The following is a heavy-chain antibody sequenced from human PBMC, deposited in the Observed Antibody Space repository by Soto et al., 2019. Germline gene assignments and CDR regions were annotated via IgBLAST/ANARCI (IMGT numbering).Heavy chain of an antibody. CDR3: ARGAPGFEYSSRHPYYFDY. CDR1: GYTFTSYG. V-gene: IGHV1-18*01. Sequence: RASVKVSCKASGYTFTSYGISWVRQAPGQGLEWMGWISAYNGNTNYAQKLQGRVTMTTDTSTSTAYMELRSLRSDDTAVYYCARGAPGFEYSSRHPYYFDYWGQGTLVTVSS. D-gene: IGHD6-6*01. J-gene: IGHJ4*02. CDR2: ISAYNGNT.